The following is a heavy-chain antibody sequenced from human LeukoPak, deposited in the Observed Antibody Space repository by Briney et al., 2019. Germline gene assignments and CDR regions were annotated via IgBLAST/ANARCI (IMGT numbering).Heavy chain of an antibody. Sequence: GGSLRLSCVVSGFTFRNYVMTWVRQAPWKGLEWVSAISGSGETTYFADSVKGRFTISRDNSKNTLYLQMNSLRAEDTAVYYCAKDSGQWLVGYFALWGRGTLVIVSS. CDR1: GFTFRNYV. CDR2: ISGSGETT. V-gene: IGHV3-23*01. CDR3: AKDSGQWLVGYFAL. J-gene: IGHJ2*01. D-gene: IGHD6-19*01.